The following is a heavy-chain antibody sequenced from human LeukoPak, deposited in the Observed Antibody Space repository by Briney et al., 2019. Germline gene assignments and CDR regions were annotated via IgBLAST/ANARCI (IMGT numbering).Heavy chain of an antibody. D-gene: IGHD2-21*02. CDR1: GFTFSSYW. J-gene: IGHJ4*02. V-gene: IGHV3-7*01. Sequence: PGGSLRLSCAASGFTFSSYWMSWVRQAPGKGLEWVANIKQDGSEKYYADSVKGRFTISRDNAKNSLYLQMNSLRAEDTAVYYCARINCGGDCYYVNYWGQGTLVTVSS. CDR2: IKQDGSEK. CDR3: ARINCGGDCYYVNY.